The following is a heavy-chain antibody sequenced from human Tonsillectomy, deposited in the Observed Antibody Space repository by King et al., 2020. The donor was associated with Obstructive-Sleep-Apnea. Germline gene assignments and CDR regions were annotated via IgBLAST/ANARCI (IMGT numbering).Heavy chain of an antibody. J-gene: IGHJ4*02. V-gene: IGHV5-51*01. D-gene: IGHD3-22*01. CDR2: IYPGYSET. CDR1: GYHFYRYW. Sequence: VQLVESGAEVKKPGESLKISCKGSGYHFYRYWIAWVRQMPGRGLEWMGFIYPGYSETRYSPSFEGQVTISADKSISTAYLQWSSLKASDTAIYYCAKHYYDSSGYYEFDFWGQGSLVTVSS. CDR3: AKHYYDSSGYYEFDF.